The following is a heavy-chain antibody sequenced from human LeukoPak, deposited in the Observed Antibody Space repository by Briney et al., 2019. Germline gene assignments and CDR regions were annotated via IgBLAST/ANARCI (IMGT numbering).Heavy chain of an antibody. Sequence: SPSETLSLTCAVYGGSFSGYYWSWIRQPPGKGLEWIGEINHSGSTNYNPSLKSRVTISVDTSKNQFSLKLSSVTAADTAVYYRARRWLILTGYRNWFDPWGQGTLVTVSS. J-gene: IGHJ5*02. V-gene: IGHV4-34*01. D-gene: IGHD3-9*01. CDR3: ARRWLILTGYRNWFDP. CDR2: INHSGST. CDR1: GGSFSGYY.